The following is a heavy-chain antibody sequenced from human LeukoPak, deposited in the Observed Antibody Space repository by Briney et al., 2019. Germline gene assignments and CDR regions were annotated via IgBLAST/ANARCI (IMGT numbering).Heavy chain of an antibody. V-gene: IGHV3-23*01. CDR1: GFA. CDR2: ISGSGGNT. D-gene: IGHD6-19*01. J-gene: IGHJ4*02. CDR3: AKTTAGHSSGRDPGWPVDY. Sequence: GGSLRLSCAASGFAMTWVRQAPGKGLEWVSHISGSGGNTYHVDSVKGRFTISRDNSKNTVYLQMNSLRAEDTAVYYCAKTTAGHSSGRDPGWPVDYWGQGTLVTVSS.